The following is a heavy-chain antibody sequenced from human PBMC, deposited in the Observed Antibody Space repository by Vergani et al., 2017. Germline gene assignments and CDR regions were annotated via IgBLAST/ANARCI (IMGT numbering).Heavy chain of an antibody. V-gene: IGHV4-34*01. J-gene: IGHJ6*02. CDR1: GGSFSGYY. Sequence: QVQLQQWGAGLLKPLETLSLTCAVYGGSFSGYYWSWIRQPPGKGLEWIGEINNSGSTNYNPSLKSRVTISVDTSKNQFSLKLSSVTAADTAVYYCARLVVVAATHYYYYGMDVWGQGTTVTVSS. CDR2: INNSGST. CDR3: ARLVVVAATHYYYYGMDV. D-gene: IGHD2-15*01.